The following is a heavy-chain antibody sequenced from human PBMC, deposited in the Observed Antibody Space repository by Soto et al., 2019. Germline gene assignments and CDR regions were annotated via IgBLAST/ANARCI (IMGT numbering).Heavy chain of an antibody. CDR2: IYYSGST. J-gene: IGHJ6*03. V-gene: IGHV4-59*01. Sequence: SETLSLTCTVSGGSISSYYWSWIRQPPGKGPEWIGYIYYSGSTNYNPSLKSRVTISVDTSKNQFSLKLSSVTAADTAVYYCARSAAGTLGYYYYYMDVWGKGTTVTVSS. CDR1: GGSISSYY. D-gene: IGHD6-13*01. CDR3: ARSAAGTLGYYYYYMDV.